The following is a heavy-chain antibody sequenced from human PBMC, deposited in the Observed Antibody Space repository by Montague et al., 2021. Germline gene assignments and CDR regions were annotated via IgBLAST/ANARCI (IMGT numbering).Heavy chain of an antibody. Sequence: TLSLTCNVSGGAISSEGYYWSWIRQHPGKGLEWIGYIYSSGSTYYSPSLESRITISVDTSQNQFSLKLSSVTAADTAVYYCARDQGGYFDYWGQGTLVTVSS. CDR3: ARDQGGYFDY. CDR1: GGAISSEGYY. D-gene: IGHD3-16*01. V-gene: IGHV4-31*03. J-gene: IGHJ4*02. CDR2: IYSSGST.